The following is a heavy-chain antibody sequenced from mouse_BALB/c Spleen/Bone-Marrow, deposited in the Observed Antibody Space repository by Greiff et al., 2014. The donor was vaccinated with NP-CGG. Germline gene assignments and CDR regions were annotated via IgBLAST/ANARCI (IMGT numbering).Heavy chain of an antibody. V-gene: IGHV1-9*01. CDR1: GYTFSNFW. J-gene: IGHJ1*01. CDR2: ILPGTGSS. CDR3: ARYDGYWYFDV. Sequence: QVHVKQSGAELMKPGASVEISCKASGYTFSNFWIEWVKQRPGQGLEWLGEILPGTGSSRYNGKFKDKATFTADTSSNTAYMQLSSLTSEDSAVYYCARYDGYWYFDVWGAGTTVTVSS. D-gene: IGHD2-3*01.